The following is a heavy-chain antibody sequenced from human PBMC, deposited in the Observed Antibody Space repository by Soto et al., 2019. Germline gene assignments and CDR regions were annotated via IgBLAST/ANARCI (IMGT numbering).Heavy chain of an antibody. V-gene: IGHV3-15*01. J-gene: IGHJ5*02. D-gene: IGHD1-20*01. CDR3: TTDTTVFDWFDP. CDR2: IKSKTDGGTT. Sequence: GGSLRLSCAASGFTFSNAWMSWVRQAPGKGLEWVGRIKSKTDGGTTDYAAPVKGRFTISRDDSKNTLYLQMNSLKTEDTAVYYCTTDTTVFDWFDPWGQGNLVTVSS. CDR1: GFTFSNAW.